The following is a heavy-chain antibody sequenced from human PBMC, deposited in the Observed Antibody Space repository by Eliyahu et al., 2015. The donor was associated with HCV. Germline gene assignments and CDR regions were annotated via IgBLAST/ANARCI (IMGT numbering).Heavy chain of an antibody. CDR2: ISSSSSYI. J-gene: IGHJ4*02. Sequence: ESGGGLVKPVGSLRLSCAASGFTFSSYSMNWVRPPGKGLEWVSSISSSSSYIYYADSVKGRFXISRDNXKNSLYLQMNSLRAEDTAVYYCARNAGGSGYLLLTTDYWGQGNLVTVS. CDR1: GFTFSSYS. D-gene: IGHD3-22*01. V-gene: IGHV3-21*01. CDR3: ARNAGGSGYLLLTTDY.